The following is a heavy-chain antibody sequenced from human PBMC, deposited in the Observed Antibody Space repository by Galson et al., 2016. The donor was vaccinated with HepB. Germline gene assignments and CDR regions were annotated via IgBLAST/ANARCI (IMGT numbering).Heavy chain of an antibody. J-gene: IGHJ4*02. D-gene: IGHD1-26*01. CDR2: INNDGSKT. CDR1: GFTFSSYW. V-gene: IGHV3-74*03. CDR3: AKEDNIAGATTINN. Sequence: SLRLSCAASGFTFSSYWMNWVRQAPGKGLVWVSRINNDGSKTTYADSVKGRFTISRDNAKNTLYVQMNNLGAEDTAVYYCAKEDNIAGATTINNWGQGTLVTVSS.